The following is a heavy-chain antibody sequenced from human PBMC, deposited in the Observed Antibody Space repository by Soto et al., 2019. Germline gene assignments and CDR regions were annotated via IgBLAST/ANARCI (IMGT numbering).Heavy chain of an antibody. V-gene: IGHV3-48*02. Sequence: EVQLVESGGGLVQPGGSLRLSCAASGFTFSSYSMNWVRQAPGKGLEWVSYISSSSSTIYYADSVKGRFTISRDNAKNSLCLQMNNLRDKETAVYYCARDYLKDVNIVVVPAGFDYWGQGTLVTVSS. CDR2: ISSSSSTI. CDR3: ARDYLKDVNIVVVPAGFDY. CDR1: GFTFSSYS. D-gene: IGHD2-2*01. J-gene: IGHJ4*02.